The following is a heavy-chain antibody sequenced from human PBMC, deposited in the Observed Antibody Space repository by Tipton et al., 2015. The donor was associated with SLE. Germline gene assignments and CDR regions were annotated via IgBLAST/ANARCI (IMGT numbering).Heavy chain of an antibody. CDR2: FTRSGGT. J-gene: IGHJ3*02. V-gene: IGHV4-39*07. Sequence: TLSLTCTVSGGSISGINYYWGWIRQPPGRGLEWIGEFTRSGGTNYNQALRSRVSISADSSKNQFSLKLRSMTAADTAVYYCARVGRVDRAFDIWGQGTMVTVSS. CDR3: ARVGRVDRAFDI. D-gene: IGHD1-26*01. CDR1: GGSISGINYY.